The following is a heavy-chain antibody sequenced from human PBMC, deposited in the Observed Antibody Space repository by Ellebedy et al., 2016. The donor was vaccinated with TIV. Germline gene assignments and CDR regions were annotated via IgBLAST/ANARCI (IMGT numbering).Heavy chain of an antibody. V-gene: IGHV4-59*01. J-gene: IGHJ6*03. CDR2: VSSGGST. Sequence: SETLSLTCSVSGGSINNYYWSWIRQPPGKGLEWIGYVSSGGSTHYSPSVKSRVTISVDTSKSQFSLKLNSVTAADTAVYYCARVGTELVTVDEYYYYMDVWGKGTTVTVSS. CDR1: GGSINNYY. CDR3: ARVGTELVTVDEYYYYMDV. D-gene: IGHD5-18*01.